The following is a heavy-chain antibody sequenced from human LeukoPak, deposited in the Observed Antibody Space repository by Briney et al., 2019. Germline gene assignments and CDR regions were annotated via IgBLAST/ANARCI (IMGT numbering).Heavy chain of an antibody. CDR1: GYTFTSYG. Sequence: GASVKVSCKASGYTFTSYGISWVRQAPGQGLEWMGWISAYNGNTNYAQKLQGRVTMTTDTSTSTAYMELSRLRSDDTAVYYCATEMGGSYYKDYWGQGALVTVSS. D-gene: IGHD1-26*01. CDR2: ISAYNGNT. V-gene: IGHV1-18*01. CDR3: ATEMGGSYYKDY. J-gene: IGHJ4*02.